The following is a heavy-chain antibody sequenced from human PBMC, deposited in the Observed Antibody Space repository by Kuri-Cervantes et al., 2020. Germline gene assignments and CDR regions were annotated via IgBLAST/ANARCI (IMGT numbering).Heavy chain of an antibody. CDR3: AREGGNPIVVVPAATHYYYYMDV. Sequence: SQTLSLTCAVYGGPFSGYYWSWIRQPPGKGLEWTGEINHSGSTNYNPSLKSRVTISVDTSKNQFSLKLSSVTAADTAVYYCAREGGNPIVVVPAATHYYYYMDVWGKGTTVTVSS. CDR2: INHSGST. J-gene: IGHJ6*03. D-gene: IGHD2-2*01. V-gene: IGHV4-34*01. CDR1: GGPFSGYY.